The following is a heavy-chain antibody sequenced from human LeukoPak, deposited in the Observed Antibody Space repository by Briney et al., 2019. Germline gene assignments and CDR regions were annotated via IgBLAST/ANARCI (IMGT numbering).Heavy chain of an antibody. D-gene: IGHD4-17*01. CDR3: ARGGGDYPVAY. CDR2: INHSGST. J-gene: IGHJ4*02. Sequence: PSETLSLTCAVYGGSFSGYYWSWIRQPPGKGLEWIGEINHSGSTNYNPSLKSRVTISVDTSKSQFSLKLSSVTAADTAVYYCARGGGDYPVAYWGQGTLVTVSS. CDR1: GGSFSGYY. V-gene: IGHV4-34*01.